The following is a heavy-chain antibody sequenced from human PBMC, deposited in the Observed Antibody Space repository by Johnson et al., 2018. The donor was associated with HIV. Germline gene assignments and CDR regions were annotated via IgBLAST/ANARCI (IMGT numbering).Heavy chain of an antibody. CDR2: IYSGGST. CDR1: GFTVSSNY. D-gene: IGHD5-18*01. CDR3: ARDGRDLVTRGSFDV. Sequence: VQLVESGGDLIQPGGSLRLSCAASGFTVSSNYMSWVRQAPGKGLEWVSVIYSGGSTYYADSVKGRFTISRDNSKNTLYLQMNSLRAEDTAYYYCARDGRDLVTRGSFDVWGQGTVVTVSS. V-gene: IGHV3-53*01. J-gene: IGHJ3*01.